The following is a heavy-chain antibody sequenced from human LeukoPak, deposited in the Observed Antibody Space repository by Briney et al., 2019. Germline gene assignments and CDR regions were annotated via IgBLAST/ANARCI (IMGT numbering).Heavy chain of an antibody. Sequence: ASVKVSCKASGYTFTSYDINWVRQATGQGLEWMGWMNPNSGNTGYAQKFQGRVTMTWNTSISTAYMELSSLRSEDTAVYYCGRAADTAMVTGYDYWGQGTLVTVSS. D-gene: IGHD5-18*01. CDR2: MNPNSGNT. CDR3: GRAADTAMVTGYDY. CDR1: GYTFTSYD. V-gene: IGHV1-8*01. J-gene: IGHJ4*02.